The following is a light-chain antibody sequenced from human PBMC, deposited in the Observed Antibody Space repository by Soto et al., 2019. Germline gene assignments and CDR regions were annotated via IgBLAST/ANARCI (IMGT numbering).Light chain of an antibody. Sequence: DVVVTQSPLSLPVTLGQPASISCGSSESLLHSDGNTYLSWFQQRPGQSPRRLLYKVSNRDSGVPERFSGSGSGTDFTLEISGVEAEDVGVYYCMQATHWTWTFGQGTKVDIK. J-gene: IGKJ1*01. V-gene: IGKV2-30*02. CDR3: MQATHWTWT. CDR1: ESLLHSDGNTY. CDR2: KVS.